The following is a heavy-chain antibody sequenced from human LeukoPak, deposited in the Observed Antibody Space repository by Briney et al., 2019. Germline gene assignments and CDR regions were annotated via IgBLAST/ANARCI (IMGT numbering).Heavy chain of an antibody. CDR1: GFTFSSYG. CDR3: ARDLDYSNHFSWFDP. J-gene: IGHJ5*02. CDR2: VWHDGSDK. V-gene: IGHV3-33*01. Sequence: GGSLRLSCVASGFTFSSYGMHWVRQAPGKGLEWVAIVWHDGSDKYYADSVTGRFTVSRDNSKNTIYLQLNSLRAEDTAVYYCARDLDYSNHFSWFDPWGQGTLVIVSS. D-gene: IGHD4-11*01.